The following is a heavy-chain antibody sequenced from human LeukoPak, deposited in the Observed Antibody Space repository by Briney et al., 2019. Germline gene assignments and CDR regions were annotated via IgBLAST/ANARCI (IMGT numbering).Heavy chain of an antibody. CDR2: INTDGSST. Sequence: GGSLRLSCEASGFTFSSYWMNWVRQGPGKGLVWVSCINTDGSSTSHADSVKGRFTISRDNGKNTLYMQMNSLRAEDTAVYYCARGVGAIHYWGQGTLVTVSS. J-gene: IGHJ4*02. CDR1: GFTFSSYW. D-gene: IGHD1-26*01. CDR3: ARGVGAIHY. V-gene: IGHV3-74*01.